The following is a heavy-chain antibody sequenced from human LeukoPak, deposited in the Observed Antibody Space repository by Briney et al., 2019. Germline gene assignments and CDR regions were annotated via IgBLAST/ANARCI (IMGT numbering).Heavy chain of an antibody. J-gene: IGHJ5*02. Sequence: SETLSLTCTVSGGSISSSSYYWGWIRQPPGKGLEWIGSIYYSGSTYYNPSLKSRVTISVDKSKNQFSLKLSSVTAADTAVYYCARRIAAAGMGFDPWGQGTLVTVSS. CDR2: IYYSGST. V-gene: IGHV4-39*07. CDR3: ARRIAAAGMGFDP. CDR1: GGSISSSSYY. D-gene: IGHD6-13*01.